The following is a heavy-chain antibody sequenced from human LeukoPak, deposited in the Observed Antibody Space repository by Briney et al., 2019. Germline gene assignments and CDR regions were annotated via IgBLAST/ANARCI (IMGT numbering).Heavy chain of an antibody. J-gene: IGHJ6*03. CDR2: MNPNSGNT. CDR3: ARGDVDTAMATGYYYYMDV. Sequence: GASVKVSCKASGYTFTSYDINWVRHATGQGLEWMGWMNPNSGNTGYAQKFQGRVTITRNTSISTAYMELSSLRSEDTAVYYCARGDVDTAMATGYYYYMDVWGKGTTVTISS. V-gene: IGHV1-8*03. D-gene: IGHD5-18*01. CDR1: GYTFTSYD.